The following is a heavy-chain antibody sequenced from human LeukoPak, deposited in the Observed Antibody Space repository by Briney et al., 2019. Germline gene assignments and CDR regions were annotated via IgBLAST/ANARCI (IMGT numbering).Heavy chain of an antibody. Sequence: SQTLSLTCTVSGGSISSGDYYWSWIRQPPGKGLEWIGYISYSGTTYYNPSPKSRVTISLDTSKNQFSLKLSSVTAADTAVYYCARAVDYYGSGSYYKRWFDPWGQGTLVTVSS. D-gene: IGHD3-10*01. CDR1: GGSISSGDYY. CDR2: ISYSGTT. CDR3: ARAVDYYGSGSYYKRWFDP. J-gene: IGHJ5*02. V-gene: IGHV4-30-4*08.